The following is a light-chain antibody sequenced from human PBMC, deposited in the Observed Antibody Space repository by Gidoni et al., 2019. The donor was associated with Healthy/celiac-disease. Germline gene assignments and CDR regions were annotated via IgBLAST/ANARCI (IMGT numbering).Light chain of an antibody. V-gene: IGLV2-8*01. Sequence: QSALTQPPSASGSPGQAVTISCTGTSSDVGGYNYVSWYQQHPGKAPKLLIYEVSKRPSGVPDRFSGSTSGNTASLTVSGLQAEDEADSSCSSYAGSNNFVVFGGGTKLTVL. J-gene: IGLJ2*01. CDR2: EVS. CDR1: SSDVGGYNY. CDR3: SSYAGSNNFVV.